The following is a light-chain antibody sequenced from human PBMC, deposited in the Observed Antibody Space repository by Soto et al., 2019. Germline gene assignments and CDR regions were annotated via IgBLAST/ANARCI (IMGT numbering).Light chain of an antibody. CDR3: QHRNISLPVA. CDR2: VAL. Sequence: EIVWKNCPGTLPQSVGDRVTXTCRASPSVTNYLAWYQQKPFQPPTLLIYVALNTSARIPPTFSCGRSGTDFNLTISSMEPEAYAVYCCQHRNISLPVALGQRARMGVK. V-gene: IGKV3-11*01. CDR1: PSVTNY. J-gene: IGKJ5*01.